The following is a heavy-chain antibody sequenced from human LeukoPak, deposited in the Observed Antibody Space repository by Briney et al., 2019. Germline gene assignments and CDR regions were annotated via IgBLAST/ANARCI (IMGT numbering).Heavy chain of an antibody. D-gene: IGHD6-19*01. V-gene: IGHV1-8*03. CDR2: MNPNSGNT. CDR1: GYTFTIYD. CDR3: ARTSSGWYGYYYYYMDV. J-gene: IGHJ6*03. Sequence: GASVKVSCKASGYTFTIYDINWVRQATGQGLEWMGWMNPNSGNTGYAQKFQGRVTITRNTSISTAYMELSSLRSEDTAVYYCARTSSGWYGYYYYYMDVWGKGTRVTVSS.